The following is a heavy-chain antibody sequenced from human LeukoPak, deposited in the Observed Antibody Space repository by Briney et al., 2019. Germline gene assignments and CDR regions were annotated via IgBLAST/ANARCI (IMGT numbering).Heavy chain of an antibody. CDR1: GFTVSSNY. Sequence: GGSLRLSCAASGFTVSSNYMGWVRQAPGKGLEWVSVIYSGGSTYYADSVKGRFTISRDNSKNTLYLQMNSLRAEDTAVYYCARAAHILTGNWFDPWGQGTLVTVSS. CDR3: ARAAHILTGNWFDP. D-gene: IGHD3-9*01. J-gene: IGHJ5*02. V-gene: IGHV3-66*01. CDR2: IYSGGST.